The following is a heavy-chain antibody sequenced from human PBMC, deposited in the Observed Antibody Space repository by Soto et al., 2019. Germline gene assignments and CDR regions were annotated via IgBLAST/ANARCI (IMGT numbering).Heavy chain of an antibody. Sequence: DVQLVESGGGLVQPGGSLRLSCAASGFIFSSYWMTWVRQAPGKGLEWVANIRQDGNEKYSVDSVKGRFTISRDNTKNSLYLQMNSLRAEDTAVYYCARALDYGANFDHWGRGTLVTVSS. CDR2: IRQDGNEK. V-gene: IGHV3-7*01. D-gene: IGHD4-17*01. CDR3: ARALDYGANFDH. CDR1: GFIFSSYW. J-gene: IGHJ4*02.